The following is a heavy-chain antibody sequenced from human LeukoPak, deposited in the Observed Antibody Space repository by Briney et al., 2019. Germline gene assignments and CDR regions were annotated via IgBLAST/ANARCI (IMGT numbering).Heavy chain of an antibody. CDR1: GYTFTGYY. V-gene: IGHV1-2*06. D-gene: IGHD3-10*01. J-gene: IGHJ6*03. CDR2: INPNSGGT. CDR3: ASGGGSGSIYYYYYYMDV. Sequence: ASVKVSCKASGYTFTGYYMHWVRQAPGQGLEWMGRINPNSGGTNYAQKFQGRVTMTSDTSISTAYMELSRLRSDDTAVYYCASGGGSGSIYYYYYYMDVWGKGTTVTVSS.